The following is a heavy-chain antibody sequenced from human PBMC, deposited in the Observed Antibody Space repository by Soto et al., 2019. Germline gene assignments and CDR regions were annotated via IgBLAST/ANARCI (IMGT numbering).Heavy chain of an antibody. CDR3: ARLVVVVAATETYYYYYYMDV. D-gene: IGHD2-15*01. V-gene: IGHV1-18*01. J-gene: IGHJ6*03. Sequence: VKVSCKASGYTFTSYGISWVRQAPGQGLEWMGWTSAYNGNTNYAQKLQGRVTMTTDTSTSTAYMELRSLRSDDTAVYYCARLVVVVAATETYYYYYYMDVWGEGTTVTVSS. CDR1: GYTFTSYG. CDR2: TSAYNGNT.